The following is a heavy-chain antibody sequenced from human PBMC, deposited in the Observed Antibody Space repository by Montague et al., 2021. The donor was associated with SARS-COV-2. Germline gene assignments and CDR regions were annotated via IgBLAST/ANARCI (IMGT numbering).Heavy chain of an antibody. J-gene: IGHJ4*02. CDR1: GFTFSSHN. CDR3: ARALSSQGSFQWGYYFDS. D-gene: IGHD1-26*01. V-gene: IGHV3-48*02. CDR2: ISRSSDTI. Sequence: SLRLSCEASGFTFSSHNINWVRQAPGKGLEWVSYISRSSDTIYYADSVKGRFTISRDNAKKLLYLQMNSLRDEDTAVYYCARALSSQGSFQWGYYFDSWGQGTLVTVSS.